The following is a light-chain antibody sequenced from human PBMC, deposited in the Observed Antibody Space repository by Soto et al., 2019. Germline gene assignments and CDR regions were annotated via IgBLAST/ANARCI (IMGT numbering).Light chain of an antibody. Sequence: DIQMTQSPSSLSASAGDRVTITCRASQTISTYLNWYQHKPGTAPKLLIYGASSLQSGVPSRFSGIGSGTDFTLTINSLQPEDFATYYCQHSFSNPYTFGQGTKLEI. J-gene: IGKJ2*01. V-gene: IGKV1-39*01. CDR1: QTISTY. CDR3: QHSFSNPYT. CDR2: GAS.